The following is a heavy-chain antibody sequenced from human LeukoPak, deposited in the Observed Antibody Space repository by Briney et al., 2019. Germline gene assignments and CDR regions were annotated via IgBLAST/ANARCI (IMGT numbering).Heavy chain of an antibody. CDR3: ARASAISSWFFDY. CDR1: GFTFSSYA. D-gene: IGHD6-13*01. CDR2: ISYDGSNK. V-gene: IGHV3-30*04. J-gene: IGHJ4*01. Sequence: PGRSLRLSCAASGFTFSSYAMHWVRQAPGKGLEWVAVISYDGSNKYYADSVKGRFTISRDNSKNTLYLQMNSLRAEDTAVYYCARASAISSWFFDYWYYGPLVNVS.